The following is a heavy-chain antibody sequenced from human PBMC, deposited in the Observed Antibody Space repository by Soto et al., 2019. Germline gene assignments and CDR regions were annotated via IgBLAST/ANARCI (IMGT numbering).Heavy chain of an antibody. V-gene: IGHV3-23*01. Sequence: EVQLLESGGGLVQPGGSLRLSCAASGFTFSSYAMSWVRQAPGKGLEWVSAISGSGGSTYYADSVKGRFTISRDNSKNTLYLQMNSLRAEETAVYYCAKDQTMIVVVTAFDYWGQGNLVTVSS. CDR2: ISGSGGST. D-gene: IGHD3-22*01. CDR1: GFTFSSYA. CDR3: AKDQTMIVVVTAFDY. J-gene: IGHJ4*02.